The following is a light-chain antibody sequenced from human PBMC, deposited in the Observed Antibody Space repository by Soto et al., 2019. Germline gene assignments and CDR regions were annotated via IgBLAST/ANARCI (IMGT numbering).Light chain of an antibody. V-gene: IGLV2-14*01. CDR1: SSDVGGYNS. CDR3: SSYTSGSTLRV. Sequence: QSALTQPASVSGSPGQSITISCTGTSSDVGGYNSVSWYQQHPGKAPKLMIYDVSNRPSGVSNRFSGSKSGNTASLTISGPQAEDEADSYCSSYTSGSTLRVFGGGTKLTVL. CDR2: DVS. J-gene: IGLJ2*01.